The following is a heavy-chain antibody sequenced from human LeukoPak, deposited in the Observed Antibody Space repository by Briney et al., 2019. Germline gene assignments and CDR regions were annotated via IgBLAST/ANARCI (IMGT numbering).Heavy chain of an antibody. V-gene: IGHV1-46*01. CDR1: GYTFTSNY. J-gene: IGHJ6*03. D-gene: IGHD6-19*01. Sequence: ASVKVSCKAFGYTFTSNYMHWVRQAPGQGPEWMGVISPSGGSTTYAQKFQGRVTLTRDMSTSTGYLELSSLRSEDTAVYYCARDRIAVAGTPNYYYYYYMDVWGKGTTVTISS. CDR2: ISPSGGST. CDR3: ARDRIAVAGTPNYYYYYYMDV.